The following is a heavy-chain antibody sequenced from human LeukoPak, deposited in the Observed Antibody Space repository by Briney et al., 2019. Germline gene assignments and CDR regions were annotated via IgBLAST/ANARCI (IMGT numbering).Heavy chain of an antibody. CDR2: INAGNGNT. V-gene: IGHV1-3*01. Sequence: ASVKVSCEASGYTFTSYAMHWVRQAPGQRLEWMGWINAGNGNTKYSQKFQGRVTITRDTSASTAYMELSSLRSEDTAVYYCARGGSGDYADYWGQGTLVTVSS. J-gene: IGHJ4*02. D-gene: IGHD4-17*01. CDR1: GYTFTSYA. CDR3: ARGGSGDYADY.